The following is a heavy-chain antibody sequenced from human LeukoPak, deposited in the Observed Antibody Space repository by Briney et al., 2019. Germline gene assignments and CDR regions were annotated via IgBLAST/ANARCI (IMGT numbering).Heavy chain of an antibody. V-gene: IGHV3-48*03. CDR3: AKDRKRIPYGDLDY. D-gene: IGHD4-17*01. CDR2: ISSSGSTI. CDR1: GFTFSSYE. J-gene: IGHJ4*02. Sequence: GGSLRLSCAASGFTFSSYEMDWVRQAPGKGLEWVSYISSSGSTIYYADSVKGRFTISRDNAKNSLYLQMNSLRAEDTALYYCAKDRKRIPYGDLDYWGQGTLVTVSS.